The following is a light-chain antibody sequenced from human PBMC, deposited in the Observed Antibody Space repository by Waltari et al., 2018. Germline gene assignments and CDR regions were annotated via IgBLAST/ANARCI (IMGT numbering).Light chain of an antibody. CDR1: QTVRTTY. V-gene: IGKV3-20*01. CDR3: QQYDILPLT. Sequence: EILFTQSPGTLSLSPGGRATLSCRASQTVRTTYLAWHHQKPGQAPTLLIYVASSRATGIPDRFSGSGSGTDFSLTISSLEPEDFAVYYCQQYDILPLTFGGGTKVEIK. J-gene: IGKJ4*01. CDR2: VAS.